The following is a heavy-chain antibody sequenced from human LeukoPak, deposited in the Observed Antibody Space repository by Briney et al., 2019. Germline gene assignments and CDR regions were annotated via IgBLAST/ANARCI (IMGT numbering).Heavy chain of an antibody. J-gene: IGHJ4*02. Sequence: GGTLRLSCAASGFTFSSYSMNWVRQAPGKGLEWVSSISSSSSYIYYADSVKGRFTISRDNAKNSLYLQMNSLTAEDTAVYYCARVYGDYDPFDYWGQGTLVTVSS. CDR1: GFTFSSYS. D-gene: IGHD4-17*01. V-gene: IGHV3-21*01. CDR2: ISSSSSYI. CDR3: ARVYGDYDPFDY.